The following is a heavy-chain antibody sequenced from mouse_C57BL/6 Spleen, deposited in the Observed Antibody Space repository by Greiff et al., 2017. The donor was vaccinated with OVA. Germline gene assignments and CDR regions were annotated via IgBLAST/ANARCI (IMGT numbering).Heavy chain of an antibody. CDR3: ARGSGSSWYFDV. D-gene: IGHD1-1*01. V-gene: IGHV2-6*03. J-gene: IGHJ1*03. CDR1: GFSLTSYG. Sequence: VKLMESGPGLVAPSQSLSITCTVSGFSLTSYGVHWVRQPPGKGLEWLVVIWSDGSTTYNSALKSRLSISKDNSKSQVFLKMNSLQTEDTAMYYCARGSGSSWYFDVWGTGTTVTVSS. CDR2: IWSDGST.